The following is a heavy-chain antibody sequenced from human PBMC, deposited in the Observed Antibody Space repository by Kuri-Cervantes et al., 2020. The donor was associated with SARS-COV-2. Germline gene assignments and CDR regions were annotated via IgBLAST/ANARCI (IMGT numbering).Heavy chain of an antibody. Sequence: GGFLRLSCAASTLTFNTYNMNWVRQAPGKGLEWVSSIAGSLTYYADSVKGRLTISRDNAKNSLYLQMNSLRDEDTAVYYCARDTIFGVVIRESSAFDIWGQGTMVTVSS. J-gene: IGHJ3*02. CDR2: IAGSLT. D-gene: IGHD3-3*01. CDR1: TLTFNTYN. V-gene: IGHV3-21*01. CDR3: ARDTIFGVVIRESSAFDI.